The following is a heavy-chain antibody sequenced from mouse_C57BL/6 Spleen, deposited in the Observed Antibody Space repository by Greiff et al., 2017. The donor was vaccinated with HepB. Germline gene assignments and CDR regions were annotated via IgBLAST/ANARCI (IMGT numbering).Heavy chain of an antibody. CDR1: GYTFTDYY. CDR3: ASGSTTVVATDY. J-gene: IGHJ2*01. CDR2: INPNNGGT. D-gene: IGHD1-1*01. V-gene: IGHV1-26*01. Sequence: VQLQQSGPELVKPGASVKISCKASGYTFTDYYMNWVKQSHGKSLEWIGDINPNNGGTSYNQKFKGKATLTVDKSSSTAYMELRSLTSEDSAVYYCASGSTTVVATDYWGQGTTLTVSS.